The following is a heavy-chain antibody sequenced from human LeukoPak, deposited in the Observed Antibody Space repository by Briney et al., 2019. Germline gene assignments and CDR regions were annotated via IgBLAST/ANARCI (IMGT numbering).Heavy chain of an antibody. CDR1: GFTFNSHA. D-gene: IGHD6-6*01. V-gene: IGHV3-23*01. CDR3: AKVSISSSLVALFYYGLGL. J-gene: IGHJ6*02. CDR2: ISASGGAT. Sequence: GGSLRLSCAASGFTFNSHAMTWVRQAPGKGLEWISGISASGGATDHADSVKGRFTISRDNSKNTVYLQLKSLRAEDTAVYYCAKVSISSSLVALFYYGLGLWGQGTAVTVPS.